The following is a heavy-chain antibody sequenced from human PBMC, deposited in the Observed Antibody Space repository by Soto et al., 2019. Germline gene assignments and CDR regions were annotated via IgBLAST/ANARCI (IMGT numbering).Heavy chain of an antibody. CDR2: ITSGSSTV. CDR1: GFTFSSYS. J-gene: IGHJ6*03. Sequence: EVQLVESGGGLVQPGGSLRLSCAASGFTFSSYSMNWVRQAPGKGLEWVSYITSGSSTVYYADSVKGRFTTSRDNAKNSLYLQMNSLRAEDTAVYYCARGRYCSSTSCFRDYMDVWGKGTTVTVSS. V-gene: IGHV3-48*01. D-gene: IGHD2-2*01. CDR3: ARGRYCSSTSCFRDYMDV.